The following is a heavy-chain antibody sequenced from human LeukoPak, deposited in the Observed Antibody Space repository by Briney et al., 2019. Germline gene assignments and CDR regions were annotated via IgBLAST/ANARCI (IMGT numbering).Heavy chain of an antibody. CDR3: ARDHRYYDSSGYYFDAFDI. V-gene: IGHV1-2*02. CDR2: INPNSGGT. J-gene: IGHJ3*02. D-gene: IGHD3-22*01. Sequence: ASVKVSCKASGHTFTGYYMHWVRQAPGQGLEWMGWINPNSGGTNYAQKFQGRVTMTRDTSISTAYMELCRLRSDDTAVYYCARDHRYYDSSGYYFDAFDIWGQGTMVTVSS. CDR1: GHTFTGYY.